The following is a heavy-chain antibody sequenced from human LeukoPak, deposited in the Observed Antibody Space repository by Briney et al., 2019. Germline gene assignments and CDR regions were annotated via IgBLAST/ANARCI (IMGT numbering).Heavy chain of an antibody. D-gene: IGHD3-22*01. CDR2: IHYSGST. J-gene: IGHJ4*02. Sequence: SETLSLTCTISGGSVSSNGYYWGWIRQPPGRGLEWIGTIHYSGSTYYKASLKSRVTISIDTSKKQFSLTLSSVTAADTAVYYCARIRSYYDSGYYPYYIDYWGQGILVTVSS. CDR1: GGSVSSNGYY. V-gene: IGHV4-39*07. CDR3: ARIRSYYDSGYYPYYIDY.